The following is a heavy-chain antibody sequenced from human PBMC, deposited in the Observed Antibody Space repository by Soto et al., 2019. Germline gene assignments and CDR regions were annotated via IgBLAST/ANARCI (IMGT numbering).Heavy chain of an antibody. CDR1: GYTFTSYA. CDR2: INAGNGNT. J-gene: IGHJ4*02. Sequence: GASVKVSFKASGYTFTSYAMHWVRQAPGQRLEWMGWINAGNGNTKYSQKFQGRVTITRDTSASTAYMELSSLRSEDTAVYYCAIAARTGEIDYWGQGTLVTVSS. D-gene: IGHD6-6*01. V-gene: IGHV1-3*01. CDR3: AIAARTGEIDY.